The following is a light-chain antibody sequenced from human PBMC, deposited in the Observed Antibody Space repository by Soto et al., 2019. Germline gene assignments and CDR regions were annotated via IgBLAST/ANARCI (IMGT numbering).Light chain of an antibody. CDR1: SSNIGAGYD. Sequence: QSVLTQPPSVSGSPGLRVTISCTGSSSNIGAGYDVHWYQQLPGTAPKVLIYGNSNRPAGVPDRFSGSKSGTSASLAITGLQAEDEADYYCQSYDSSLSCSVVFGGGTKLTVL. CDR2: GNS. V-gene: IGLV1-40*01. J-gene: IGLJ2*01. CDR3: QSYDSSLSCSVV.